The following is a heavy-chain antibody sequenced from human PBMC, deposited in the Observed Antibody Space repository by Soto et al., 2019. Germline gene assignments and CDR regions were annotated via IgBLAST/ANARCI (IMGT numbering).Heavy chain of an antibody. D-gene: IGHD3-9*01. CDR3: ARVAYDWLQQYNWFAP. Sequence: SETLSLTCAACGGSMSSYYCTLSRQPPGKGLEWIGYIYYSGSTNYNPSLKSRVTISVDTSKNQFSLKLSSVTAADTAVYYCARVAYDWLQQYNWFAPLGQGTLVTVSS. CDR1: GGSMSSYY. CDR2: IYYSGST. J-gene: IGHJ5*02. V-gene: IGHV4-59*01.